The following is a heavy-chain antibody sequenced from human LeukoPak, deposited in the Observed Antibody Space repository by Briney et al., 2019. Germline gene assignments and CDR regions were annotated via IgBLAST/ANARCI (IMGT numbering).Heavy chain of an antibody. CDR1: GFXFSSYA. CDR3: AKHYYDSSGYYY. D-gene: IGHD3-22*01. Sequence: PGGSLRLSCAASGFXFSSYAISWVRQAPGKGLEWVSAISGSGGSTYYADSVKGRFTISRDNSKNTLYLQMNSLRAEDTAVYYCAKHYYDSSGYYYWGQGTLVTVSS. V-gene: IGHV3-23*01. J-gene: IGHJ4*02. CDR2: ISGSGGST.